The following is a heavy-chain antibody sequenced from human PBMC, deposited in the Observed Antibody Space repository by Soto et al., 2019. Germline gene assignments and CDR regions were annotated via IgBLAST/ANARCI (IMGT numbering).Heavy chain of an antibody. CDR1: GFTFSTYT. Sequence: EVQLVESGGGLVEPGGSLRLSCAASGFTFSTYTMNWVRQAPGKGLEWVSSISAGSRSIYYTDSLKGRSTVSRDNSKNSLYLQINSLKADDTAVYYCARSTPGNPFDIWGQGTMVTFSS. D-gene: IGHD3-10*01. V-gene: IGHV3-21*01. CDR3: ARSTPGNPFDI. J-gene: IGHJ3*02. CDR2: ISAGSRSI.